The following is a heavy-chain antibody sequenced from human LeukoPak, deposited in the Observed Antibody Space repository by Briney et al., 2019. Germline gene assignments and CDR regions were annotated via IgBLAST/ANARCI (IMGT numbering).Heavy chain of an antibody. D-gene: IGHD3/OR15-3a*01. J-gene: IGHJ4*02. V-gene: IGHV3-9*01. CDR3: AREGRSWSGYYPHFDY. Sequence: GGSLRLSCAASGFTFDDYAMHWVRQAPGKGLEWVSGISWSSGSIGYADSVKGRFTISRDNAKNSLYLQMNSLRAEDTAVYYCAREGRSWSGYYPHFDYWGQGTLVTVSS. CDR2: ISWSSGSI. CDR1: GFTFDDYA.